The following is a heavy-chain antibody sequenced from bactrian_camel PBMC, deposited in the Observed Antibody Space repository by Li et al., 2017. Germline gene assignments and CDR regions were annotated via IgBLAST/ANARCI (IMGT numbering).Heavy chain of an antibody. Sequence: QVQLVESGGGSVQTGGSLKLSCLASGDVDSGYCMGWFRQSPGDEREGVAAIDFDGTPTYAQSVKGRFTISRDNAKDTLYLQLNSLKTEDTAMYYCAKAADGGDWWGTLSEYMHWGQGTQVTVS. D-gene: IGHD7*01. CDR1: GDVDSGYC. J-gene: IGHJ4*01. CDR2: IDFDGTP. CDR3: AKAADGGDWWGTLSEYMH. V-gene: IGHV3S53*01.